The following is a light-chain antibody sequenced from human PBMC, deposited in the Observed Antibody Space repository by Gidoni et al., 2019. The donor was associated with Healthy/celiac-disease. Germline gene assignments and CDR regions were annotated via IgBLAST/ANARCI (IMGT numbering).Light chain of an antibody. CDR1: QSISSW. CDR3: QQYNSYSPT. Sequence: NHMTPSPSTLSASVGDRVTITCRASQSISSWLAWYQQKPGKAPKLLIYDASSLESGVPSRFSGSGSGTEFTLTISSLQPDDFATYYCQQYNSYSPTFGQGTKVEIK. J-gene: IGKJ1*01. V-gene: IGKV1-5*01. CDR2: DAS.